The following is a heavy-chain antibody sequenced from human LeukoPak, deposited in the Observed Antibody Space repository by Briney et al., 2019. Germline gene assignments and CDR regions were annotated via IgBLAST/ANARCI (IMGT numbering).Heavy chain of an antibody. Sequence: GASVKVSCKASGYTFTSYYMHWVRQAPGQGLEWMGIINPSGGSTSYAQKFQGRVTMTRDMSTSTVYMELSSLRSEDTAVYYCARDQCKTYYDFWSGYYNWFDPWGQGTLDTVSS. J-gene: IGHJ5*02. CDR3: ARDQCKTYYDFWSGYYNWFDP. CDR2: INPSGGST. D-gene: IGHD3-3*01. V-gene: IGHV1-46*01. CDR1: GYTFTSYY.